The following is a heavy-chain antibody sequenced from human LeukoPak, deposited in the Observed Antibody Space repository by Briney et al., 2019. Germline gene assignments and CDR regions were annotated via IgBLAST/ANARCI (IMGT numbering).Heavy chain of an antibody. V-gene: IGHV4-34*01. Sequence: SETLSLTCAVYGGSSSGYYWSWIRQPPGKGLEWIGEINHSGSTNYNPSLKSRVTISVDTSKNQFSLKLSSVTAADTAVYYCARGASSGSYYSQSFDYWGQGTLVTVSS. J-gene: IGHJ4*02. CDR1: GGSSSGYY. CDR3: ARGASSGSYYSQSFDY. CDR2: INHSGST. D-gene: IGHD3-10*01.